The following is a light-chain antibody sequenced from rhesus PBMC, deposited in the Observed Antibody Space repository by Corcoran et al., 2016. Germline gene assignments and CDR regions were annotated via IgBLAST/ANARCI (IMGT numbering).Light chain of an antibody. J-gene: IGKJ3*01. V-gene: IGKV2-65*01. CDR2: QVS. CDR1: QSLVHNNGNTY. CDR3: GQGTNVPPFT. Sequence: DVVMTQSPLSLSITPGQAASISCRSSQSLVHNNGNTYLSWYHQRPGQPPRRLIYQVSNRGSGVPDRFSGSGARTDFTLTISRVEAEDVGIYYCGQGTNVPPFTFGPGTKLDIK.